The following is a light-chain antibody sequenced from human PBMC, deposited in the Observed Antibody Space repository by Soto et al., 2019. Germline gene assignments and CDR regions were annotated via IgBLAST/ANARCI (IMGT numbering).Light chain of an antibody. V-gene: IGLV2-14*01. CDR1: SSDVGSYNY. CDR3: SSYSGTNNYV. J-gene: IGLJ1*01. Sequence: QSVLTQPASVSGSPGQSITISCTGTSSDVGSYNYVSWYQLHPGKAPKLMIYEVSNRPSGVSNRFSGSKSGDTASLTISGLQAEDEADYYCSSYSGTNNYVFGTGTKVTIL. CDR2: EVS.